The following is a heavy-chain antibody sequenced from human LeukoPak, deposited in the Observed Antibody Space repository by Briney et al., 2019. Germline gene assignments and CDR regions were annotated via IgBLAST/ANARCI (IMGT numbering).Heavy chain of an antibody. D-gene: IGHD2-2*01. J-gene: IGHJ6*03. Sequence: SETLSLTCTVSGGSISSGDYYWSWIRQPPGKGLEWIGYIYYSGSTYYNPSLKSRVTISVDTSKNQFSLKLSSVTAADTAVYYCARARYCSSTSCYDYYYYYYMDVWGKGTTVTVSS. CDR3: ARARYCSSTSCYDYYYYYYMDV. CDR1: GGSISSGDYY. V-gene: IGHV4-30-4*08. CDR2: IYYSGST.